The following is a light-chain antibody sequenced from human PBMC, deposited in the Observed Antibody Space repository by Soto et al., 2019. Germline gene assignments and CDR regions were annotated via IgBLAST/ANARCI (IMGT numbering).Light chain of an antibody. J-gene: IGLJ1*01. CDR2: GNS. Sequence: QSVLTQPPSVSGAPGQRVTISCTGSSSNIGAGYDVHWYQQLPGTAPKLLIYGNSNRPSGVPDRFSGSKSGTSASLAITGLQAEDEADYYCQSYDSSLSGCYVFGTGTKLTFL. CDR3: QSYDSSLSGCYV. CDR1: SSNIGAGYD. V-gene: IGLV1-40*01.